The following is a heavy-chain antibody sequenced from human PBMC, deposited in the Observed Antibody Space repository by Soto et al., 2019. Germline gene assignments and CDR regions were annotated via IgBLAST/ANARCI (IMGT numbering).Heavy chain of an antibody. CDR2: IWYDGSNK. Sequence: PGGSLRLSCAASGFTFSSYGMHWVRQAPGKGLEWVAVIWYDGSNKYYADSVKGRFTISRDNSKNTLYLQMNSLRAEDTAVYYCARDSVITIIVVGAFDIWGQGTMVTGSS. J-gene: IGHJ3*02. CDR3: ARDSVITIIVVGAFDI. CDR1: GFTFSSYG. V-gene: IGHV3-33*01. D-gene: IGHD3-22*01.